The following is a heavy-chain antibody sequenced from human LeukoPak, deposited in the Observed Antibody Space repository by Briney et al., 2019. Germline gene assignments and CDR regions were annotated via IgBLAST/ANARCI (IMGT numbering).Heavy chain of an antibody. CDR2: IYKTGST. CDR3: ARAPFSYYYYYMDV. CDR1: GGSISSSTYY. J-gene: IGHJ6*03. V-gene: IGHV4-39*07. Sequence: SETLSLTCTVSGGSISSSTYYWAWIRQPPGKGLEWIGSIYKTGSTNYSPSLKSRVFISVDTSNNQFSLNMNSVTAADTAVYYCARAPFSYYYYYMDVWGKGTTVTVSS.